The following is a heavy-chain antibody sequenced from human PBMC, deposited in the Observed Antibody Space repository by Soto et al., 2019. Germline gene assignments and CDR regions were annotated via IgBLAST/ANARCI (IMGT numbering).Heavy chain of an antibody. CDR2: ISGSGGST. CDR1: GFTFSSYA. Sequence: GGSLRLSCAASGFTFSSYAMSWVRQAPGKGLEWVSAISGSGGSTYYADSVKGRFTISRDNSKNTLYLQMNSLRAEDTAVYYCAKGHDYDDSRPRPPLDAFDIWGQGTMVTVSS. D-gene: IGHD3-22*01. V-gene: IGHV3-23*01. CDR3: AKGHDYDDSRPRPPLDAFDI. J-gene: IGHJ3*02.